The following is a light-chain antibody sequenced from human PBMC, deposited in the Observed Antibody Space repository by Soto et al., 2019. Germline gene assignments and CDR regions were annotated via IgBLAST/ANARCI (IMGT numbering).Light chain of an antibody. V-gene: IGLV2-14*01. Sequence: SVLTQPASVSGSPGQSITISCTGTSSDVGNYNYVSWYQHHPGKAPKLMIYEVSNRPSGVSNRFSGSKSGYTASLTISGLQAEDEADYYCNSQRSSGTRVFGTGTKVTVL. J-gene: IGLJ1*01. CDR2: EVS. CDR3: NSQRSSGTRV. CDR1: SSDVGNYNY.